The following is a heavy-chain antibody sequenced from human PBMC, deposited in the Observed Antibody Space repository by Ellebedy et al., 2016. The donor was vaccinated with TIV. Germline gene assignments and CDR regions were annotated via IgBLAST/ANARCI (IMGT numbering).Heavy chain of an antibody. D-gene: IGHD3-22*01. J-gene: IGHJ4*02. CDR3: ARCSPDSSGYPLDY. V-gene: IGHV3-21*01. CDR1: GFTFSSYS. CDR2: ISSSSSYI. Sequence: PGGSLRLSCEASGFTFSSYSMNWIRQAPGKGLEWVSSISSSSSYIYYADSVKGLFTISRDNAKNSLYLQMNSLRAEDTAVYYCARCSPDSSGYPLDYWGQGTLVTVSS.